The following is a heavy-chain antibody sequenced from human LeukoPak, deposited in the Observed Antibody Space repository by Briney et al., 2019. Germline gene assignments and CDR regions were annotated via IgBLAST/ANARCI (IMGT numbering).Heavy chain of an antibody. Sequence: PSETLSLTCTVSGCSISSYYWSWIRQPAGKGLEWIGRIYTSGSTNYNPSLKSRVTMSVDTSKNQFSLKLSSVTAADTAVYYCAGDPPNTSPGDYYYMDVWGKGTTVTVSS. CDR2: IYTSGST. D-gene: IGHD1-14*01. CDR3: AGDPPNTSPGDYYYMDV. V-gene: IGHV4-4*07. CDR1: GCSISSYY. J-gene: IGHJ6*03.